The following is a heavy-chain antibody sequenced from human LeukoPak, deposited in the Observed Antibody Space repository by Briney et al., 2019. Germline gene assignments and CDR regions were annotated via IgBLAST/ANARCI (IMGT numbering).Heavy chain of an antibody. CDR3: ARANNYDSSGYFPYFDY. J-gene: IGHJ4*02. Sequence: ASVKVSCKASGYTFTSYGISWVRQAPGQGLEWMGWSSAYNGKTKYEQKLQGRVTMTTDTSTSTAYIELRSLRSDDTAVYYYARANNYDSSGYFPYFDYWGQGTLVTVSS. CDR1: GYTFTSYG. CDR2: SSAYNGKT. D-gene: IGHD3-22*01. V-gene: IGHV1-18*01.